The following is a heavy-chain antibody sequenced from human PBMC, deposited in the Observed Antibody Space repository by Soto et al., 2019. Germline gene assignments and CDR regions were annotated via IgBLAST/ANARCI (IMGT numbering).Heavy chain of an antibody. CDR1: GFTFSNAW. CDR2: MKSKTDGGTT. J-gene: IGHJ4*02. Sequence: LRLSCVASGFTFSNAWMSWVRQAPGKGLEWVGRMKSKTDGGTTDYAVPVNGRFTISRDDSKNTLYLQMNSLKTEDTAVYYCATVIIGSSGYATVPDYWGQGTLVTVSS. D-gene: IGHD3-22*01. CDR3: ATVIIGSSGYATVPDY. V-gene: IGHV3-15*01.